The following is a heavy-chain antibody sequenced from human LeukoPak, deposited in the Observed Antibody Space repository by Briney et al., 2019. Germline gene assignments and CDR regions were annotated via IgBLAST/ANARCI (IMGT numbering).Heavy chain of an antibody. CDR2: ISYDGSNK. CDR3: ATRSSFYDAFDI. J-gene: IGHJ3*02. V-gene: IGHV3-30*04. D-gene: IGHD6-13*01. Sequence: GGSLRLSCAASGFTFSSYAMHWVRQAPGKGLEWVAVISYDGSNKYYADSVKGRFTISRDNSKNTLYLQMNSLRAEDTAVYYCATRSSFYDAFDIWGQGTMVTVSS. CDR1: GFTFSSYA.